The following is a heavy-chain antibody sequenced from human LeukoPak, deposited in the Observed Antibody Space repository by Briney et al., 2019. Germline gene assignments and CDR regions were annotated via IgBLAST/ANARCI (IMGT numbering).Heavy chain of an antibody. CDR2: IKEDGTEK. CDR3: VRESRPGGAMGLYHNLDY. D-gene: IGHD1-1*01. J-gene: IGHJ4*02. CDR1: GFTFSSYA. V-gene: IGHV3-7*01. Sequence: GGSLRLSCAASGFTFSSYAMHWVRQTPGKGLEWVANIKEDGTEKNFVDSVKGRFTISRDNTKNLLFLEMNNLRGDDTAIYYCVRESRPGGAMGLYHNLDYWGQGTLVAVSS.